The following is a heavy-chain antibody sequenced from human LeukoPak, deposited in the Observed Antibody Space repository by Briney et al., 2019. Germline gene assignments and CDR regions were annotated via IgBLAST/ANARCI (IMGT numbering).Heavy chain of an antibody. D-gene: IGHD2-2*01. V-gene: IGHV3-23*01. CDR1: GFTFSSYS. CDR2: VSSSGAGT. Sequence: GGSLRLSRAASGFTFSSYSMNWVRQAPGKGLEWVSTVSSSGAGTYYADSVKGRFTISRDNSKYTLSLQMSSLRAEDTAVYYCAREYCSGTSCPKPYYYYYYMDVWGKGTTVTVSS. J-gene: IGHJ6*03. CDR3: AREYCSGTSCPKPYYYYYYMDV.